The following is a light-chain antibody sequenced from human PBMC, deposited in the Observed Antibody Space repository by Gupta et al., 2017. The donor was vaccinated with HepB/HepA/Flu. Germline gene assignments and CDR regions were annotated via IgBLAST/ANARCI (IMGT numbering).Light chain of an antibody. CDR1: QSISSY. V-gene: IGKV1-39*01. CDR2: AAS. J-gene: IGKJ1*01. Sequence: DIQLTQSPSSLSAFVGDRVTITCRASQSISSYLNWYQQKPGKAPKLLIYAASSLQSGVPSRFSGSGSGTDFTLTISSLQPEDFATYYCQQSDSTLWTFGQGTKVEIK. CDR3: QQSDSTLWT.